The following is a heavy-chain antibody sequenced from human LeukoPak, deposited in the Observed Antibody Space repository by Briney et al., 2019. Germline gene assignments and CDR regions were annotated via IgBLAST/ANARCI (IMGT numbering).Heavy chain of an antibody. V-gene: IGHV1-2*02. Sequence: ASVKVSCKASGYTFTGYYMHWVRQAPGQGLEWMGWINPNSGGTNYAQKFQGRVTMTRDTSISTAYMELSRLRSDDTAVYYCARVEDPLRFLEWFLDYWGQGTLVTVSS. D-gene: IGHD3-3*01. CDR3: ARVEDPLRFLEWFLDY. CDR1: GYTFTGYY. CDR2: INPNSGGT. J-gene: IGHJ4*02.